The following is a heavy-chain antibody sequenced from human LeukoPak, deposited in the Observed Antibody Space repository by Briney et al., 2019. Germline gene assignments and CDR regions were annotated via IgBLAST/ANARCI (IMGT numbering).Heavy chain of an antibody. CDR2: IYYSGST. Sequence: SETLSLTCTVSGGSISSGDYYWSWIRQPAGKGLEWIGYIYYSGSTYYNPSLKSRVTISVDTSKNQFSLKLSSVTAADTAVYYCARDRGVVRGVHNWFDPWGQGTLVTVSS. J-gene: IGHJ5*02. CDR1: GGSISSGDYY. CDR3: ARDRGVVRGVHNWFDP. D-gene: IGHD3-10*01. V-gene: IGHV4-30-4*01.